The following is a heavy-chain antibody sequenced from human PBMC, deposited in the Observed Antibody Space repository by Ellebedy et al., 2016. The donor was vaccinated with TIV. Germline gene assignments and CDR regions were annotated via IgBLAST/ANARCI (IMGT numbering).Heavy chain of an antibody. CDR2: IYYSGST. D-gene: IGHD2-15*01. CDR1: GGSISSYY. J-gene: IGHJ6*02. V-gene: IGHV4-59*12. CDR3: ARRYCSGGSCYHYDYGMDV. Sequence: MPSETLSLTCTVSGGSISSYYRSWIRQPPGKGLEWIGYIYYSGSTNYNPSLKSRVTISVDKSKNQFSLKLSSVTAADTAVYYCARRYCSGGSCYHYDYGMDVWGQGTTVTVSS.